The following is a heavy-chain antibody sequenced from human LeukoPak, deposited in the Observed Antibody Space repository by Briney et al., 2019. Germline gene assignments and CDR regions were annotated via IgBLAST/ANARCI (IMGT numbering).Heavy chain of an antibody. CDR2: ISSGSSYI. J-gene: IGHJ4*02. CDR1: GFTFSSYA. D-gene: IGHD1-26*01. V-gene: IGHV3-21*01. CDR3: ASGSYYGY. Sequence: PGGSLRLSCAASGFTFSSYAMHWVRQAPGKGLEWVSSISSGSSYIYYTDSVKGRFTISRDNAKTSLYLEINSLRAEDTAVYYCASGSYYGYWGQGTLVTVSS.